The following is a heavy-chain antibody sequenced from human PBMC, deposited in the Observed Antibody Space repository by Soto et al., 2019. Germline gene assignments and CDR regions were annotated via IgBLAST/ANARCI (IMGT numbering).Heavy chain of an antibody. J-gene: IGHJ5*02. CDR1: GFTFSSYS. Sequence: EVQLVESGGGLVQPGGSLRLSCAASGFTFSSYSMNWVRQAPGKGLEWVSYISSSSTTKYYADSVKGRFTISRDNAKNALYVQMNNLGAEDTGVYYCARDGCSGSNCLNWFDPWGQGTLVTVSS. V-gene: IGHV3-48*01. CDR3: ARDGCSGSNCLNWFDP. CDR2: ISSSSTTK. D-gene: IGHD2-15*01.